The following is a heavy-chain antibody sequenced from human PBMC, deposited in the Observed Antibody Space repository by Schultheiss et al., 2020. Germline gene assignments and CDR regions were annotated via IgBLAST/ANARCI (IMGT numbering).Heavy chain of an antibody. V-gene: IGHV4-31*03. D-gene: IGHD5-24*01. CDR1: GGSISSGGYY. CDR3: ARDHRDGYKD. Sequence: SETLSLTCTVSGGSISSGGYYWSWIRQHPGKGLEWIGYIYYTGDTYYNPSLKSRVTISLDTSKNQFSLKLNSVTAADTAVYYCARDHRDGYKDWGQGTLVTVSS. CDR2: IYYTGDT. J-gene: IGHJ4*02.